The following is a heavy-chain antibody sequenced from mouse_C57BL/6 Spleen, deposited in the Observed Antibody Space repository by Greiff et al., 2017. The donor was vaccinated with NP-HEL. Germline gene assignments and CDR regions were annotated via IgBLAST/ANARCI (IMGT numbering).Heavy chain of an antibody. CDR3: ATSMVTTYYYAMDY. V-gene: IGHV1-39*01. CDR2: INPNYGTT. D-gene: IGHD2-2*01. Sequence: VQLQQSGPELVKPGASVKISCKASGYSFTDYNMNWVKQSNGKSLEWIGVINPNYGTTSYNQKFKGKATLTVDQSSSTAYMQLNSLTSEDSAVYYCATSMVTTYYYAMDYWGQGTSVTVSS. J-gene: IGHJ4*01. CDR1: GYSFTDYN.